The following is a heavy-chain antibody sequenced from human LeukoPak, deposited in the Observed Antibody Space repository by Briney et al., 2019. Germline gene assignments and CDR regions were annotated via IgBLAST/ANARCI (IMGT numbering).Heavy chain of an antibody. CDR1: GGSVSSGSYY. CDR2: IYYSGST. V-gene: IGHV4-61*01. J-gene: IGHJ3*02. D-gene: IGHD6-19*01. Sequence: SETLSLTCTVSGGSVSSGSYYWSWIRQPPGKGLEWIGYIYYSGSTNYNPSLKSRVTISVDTSKNQFSLKLSSVTAADTAVYYCARDTNGSGWSDASDIWGQGTMVTVSS. CDR3: ARDTNGSGWSDASDI.